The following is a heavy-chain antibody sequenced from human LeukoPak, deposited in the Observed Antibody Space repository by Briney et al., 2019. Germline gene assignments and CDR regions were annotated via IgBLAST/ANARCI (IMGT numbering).Heavy chain of an antibody. CDR3: ARGGHRQKEF. Sequence: GGSLRLSCSASGFTFSNYWMTWVRQSPGKGLEWVAIIKHDGSDKYCVDSVKGRFTISRDNAKNSLYLQMSSLRAEDTAVYYCARGGHRQKEFWGQGTLVTVSS. CDR2: IKHDGSDK. J-gene: IGHJ4*02. V-gene: IGHV3-7*01. CDR1: GFTFSNYW. D-gene: IGHD3-10*01.